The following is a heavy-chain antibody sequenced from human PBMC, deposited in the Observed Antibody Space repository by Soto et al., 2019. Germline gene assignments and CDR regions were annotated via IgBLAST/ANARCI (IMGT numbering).Heavy chain of an antibody. J-gene: IGHJ4*02. V-gene: IGHV3-23*01. CDR2: ISGTGGTT. D-gene: IGHD5-12*01. CDR3: AKRMTVGTKCFDY. CDR1: GFTFSNFG. Sequence: EVQLLESGGGLVQPGGSLSLSCAASGFTFSNFGMSWVRQAPGKGLEWVSVISGTGGTTYYADSVKGRFTISRDNSKNTLYLHMSSLRAEDTAVYYCAKRMTVGTKCFDYWGQGTRVTVSS.